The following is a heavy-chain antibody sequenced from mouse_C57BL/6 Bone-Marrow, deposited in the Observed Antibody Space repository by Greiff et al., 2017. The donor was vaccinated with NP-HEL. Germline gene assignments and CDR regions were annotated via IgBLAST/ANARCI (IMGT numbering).Heavy chain of an antibody. CDR3: ARTDSNSLDY. Sequence: VKLLESGAELVKPGASVKISCKASGYAFSSYWMNWVKQRPGKGLEWIGQIYPGDGDTNYNGQFKGKATLTADKSSSTAYMQLSSLTSEDSAVYFCARTDSNSLDYWGQGTTLTVSS. CDR2: IYPGDGDT. D-gene: IGHD2-5*01. CDR1: GYAFSSYW. J-gene: IGHJ2*01. V-gene: IGHV1-80*01.